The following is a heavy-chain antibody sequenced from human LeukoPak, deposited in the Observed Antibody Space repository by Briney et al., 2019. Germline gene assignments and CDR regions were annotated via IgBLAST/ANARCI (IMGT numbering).Heavy chain of an antibody. Sequence: GGSLRLSCAASGFTFSSYAMSWVRQAPGKGLECISGFSGSGGSTYYADSVKGRFTISRDNSKNTLYLQMNSLRAEDTAVYYCARSPRNIVATNFDYWGQGTLVTVSS. D-gene: IGHD5-12*01. V-gene: IGHV3-23*01. CDR1: GFTFSSYA. CDR3: ARSPRNIVATNFDY. J-gene: IGHJ4*02. CDR2: FSGSGGST.